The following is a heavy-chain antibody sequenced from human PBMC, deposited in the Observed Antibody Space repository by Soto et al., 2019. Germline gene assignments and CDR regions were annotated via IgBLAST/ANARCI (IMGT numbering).Heavy chain of an antibody. Sequence: GGSLRLSCAASGFTFSSYGMHWVRQAPGKGLEWVAVISYDGSNKYYADSVKGRFTISRDNSKNTLYLQMNSLRAEDTAVYYCAKDNERFGELLQILFDYWGQGTLVTVSS. CDR1: GFTFSSYG. V-gene: IGHV3-30*18. J-gene: IGHJ4*02. D-gene: IGHD3-10*01. CDR2: ISYDGSNK. CDR3: AKDNERFGELLQILFDY.